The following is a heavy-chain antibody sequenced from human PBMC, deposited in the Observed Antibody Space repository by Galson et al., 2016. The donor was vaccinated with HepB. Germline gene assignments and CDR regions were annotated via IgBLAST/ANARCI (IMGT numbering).Heavy chain of an antibody. J-gene: IGHJ4*02. CDR3: ASQSPRGNYYGRFDY. CDR2: SYYIDSSGTT. D-gene: IGHD3-10*01. Sequence: SETLSLTCTVSGVSISSYYWSWIRQPPGKGLEWIGFSYYIDSSGTTNYNPSLKDRVTISVDTSKNQFSLKMRSVTAADSAVYYCASQSPRGNYYGRFDYWGQRTLATVSS. CDR1: GVSISSYY. V-gene: IGHV4-59*01.